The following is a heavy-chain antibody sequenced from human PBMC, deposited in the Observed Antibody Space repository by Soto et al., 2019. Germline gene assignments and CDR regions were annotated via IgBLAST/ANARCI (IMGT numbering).Heavy chain of an antibody. Sequence: QVQLVQSGAEVKKPGASVKVSCKASGYTFTSYAMHWVRQAPGQRLEWMGWINAGNGNTKYSQKFQGRVTITRDTSASTAYMELSSLRSEDTAVYYCAREYSSSEKDYYYYYGMDVWGQGTTVTVSS. CDR2: INAGNGNT. J-gene: IGHJ6*02. CDR1: GYTFTSYA. D-gene: IGHD6-6*01. V-gene: IGHV1-3*01. CDR3: AREYSSSEKDYYYYYGMDV.